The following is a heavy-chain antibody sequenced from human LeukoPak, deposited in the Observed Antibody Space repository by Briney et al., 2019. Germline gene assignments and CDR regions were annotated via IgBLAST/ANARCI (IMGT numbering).Heavy chain of an antibody. CDR2: IYSGGST. D-gene: IGHD2-21*02. V-gene: IGHV3-53*01. CDR3: ASSNCDGDCYLDY. CDR1: GFTVSRKY. J-gene: IGHJ4*02. Sequence: PGGSLRISCAASGFTVSRKYMSWVRQAPGKGLEWVSLIYSGGSTYYADSVKGRFSISRGNSKNTLYLQMNSLRVEDTAVYYCASSNCDGDCYLDYWGQGSLVTVSS.